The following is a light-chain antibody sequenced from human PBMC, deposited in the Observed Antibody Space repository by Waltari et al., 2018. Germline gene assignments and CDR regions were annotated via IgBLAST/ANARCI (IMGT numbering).Light chain of an antibody. CDR2: ENS. Sequence: SYDLTQSPSVSVSPGQTVSITCSGDKLGKRKACWYQQKPGQSPTLLIFENSKRPSGIPERFSGSNSGNTATLTIRGTQALDDGDYYCQAWDTRGAWVFGGGTKLTVL. CDR1: KLGKRK. V-gene: IGLV3-1*01. J-gene: IGLJ3*02. CDR3: QAWDTRGAWV.